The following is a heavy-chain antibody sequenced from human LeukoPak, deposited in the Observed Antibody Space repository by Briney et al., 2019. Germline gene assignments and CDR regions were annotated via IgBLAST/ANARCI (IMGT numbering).Heavy chain of an antibody. D-gene: IGHD2-2*01. CDR2: VYHSGNT. J-gene: IGHJ4*02. V-gene: IGHV4-4*02. Sequence: KPSETLSLTCAVSGGSISVSNCWSWVRQPPGKGLEWIGEVYHSGNTNYNPSLKSRVIISLDKSKNQFSLKLNSVTAADTAVYYCARGDCSSTNCCGFDYWGQGTLVTVSS. CDR1: GGSISVSNC. CDR3: ARGDCSSTNCCGFDY.